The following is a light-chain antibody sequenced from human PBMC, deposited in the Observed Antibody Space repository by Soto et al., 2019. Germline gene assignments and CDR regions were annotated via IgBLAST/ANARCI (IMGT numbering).Light chain of an antibody. CDR3: SSYTSSSTRV. J-gene: IGLJ2*01. Sequence: QSALTQPASVSGSPGQSITISCTGTSSDVGGYNYVSWYQQHPGKAPKLMIYDVSNWPSGVSNRFSGSKSGNTASLTISGLQAEDEADYYCSSYTSSSTRVFGGGTKSPS. CDR2: DVS. V-gene: IGLV2-14*01. CDR1: SSDVGGYNY.